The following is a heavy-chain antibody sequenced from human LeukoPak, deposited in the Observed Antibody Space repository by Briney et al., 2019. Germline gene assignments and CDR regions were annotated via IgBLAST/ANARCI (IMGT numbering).Heavy chain of an antibody. Sequence: GGSLRLSCAASGFTFSNAWMSWVRQAPGKGLEWVGRIGSKTDGGTTDYAAPVKGRFIISRDDSKSTLYLQMNSLRTEDTAVYYCGRIAINANNGMDVWGQGTTVTVSS. J-gene: IGHJ6*02. CDR1: GFTFSNAW. D-gene: IGHD1/OR15-1a*01. CDR3: GRIAINANNGMDV. CDR2: IGSKTDGGTT. V-gene: IGHV3-15*04.